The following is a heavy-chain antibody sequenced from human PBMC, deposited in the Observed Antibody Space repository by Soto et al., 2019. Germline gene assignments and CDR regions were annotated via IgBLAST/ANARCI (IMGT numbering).Heavy chain of an antibody. CDR1: GFTFSNYW. Sequence: EVQLVESGGGLVQPGGSLRLSCAASGFTFSNYWMAWVRQAPGKGLEWVANIDQDGGEKYYVDSVKGRFTISRDNAKNSMYLHMNSLRAEDTAVYYGARGGNWFAPWGQGTLVTVSS. CDR3: ARGGNWFAP. D-gene: IGHD3-10*01. J-gene: IGHJ5*02. CDR2: IDQDGGEK. V-gene: IGHV3-7*05.